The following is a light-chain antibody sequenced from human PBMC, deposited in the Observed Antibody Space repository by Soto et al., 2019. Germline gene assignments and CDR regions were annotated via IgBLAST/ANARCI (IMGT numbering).Light chain of an antibody. J-gene: IGKJ1*01. CDR1: QSISNY. Sequence: DIQMTQSPSSLSASVGDRVTITCRASQSISNYLSWYQQRPGKAPQLLIYLASSLPSGVPSRFSGSGSGTDFTLTISVXQPEDSATYYCQQTYKTPLTFGQGTKVDIK. CDR3: QQTYKTPLT. V-gene: IGKV1-39*01. CDR2: LAS.